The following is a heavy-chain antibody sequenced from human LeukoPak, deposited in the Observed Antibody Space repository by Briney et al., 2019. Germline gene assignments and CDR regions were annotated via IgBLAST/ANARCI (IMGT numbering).Heavy chain of an antibody. Sequence: SETLSLTCTVSGGSISIYYWSWIRQPPGKGLEWIGYIYYSGSTNYNPSLKSRVTISVDTSKNQFSLKLSSVTAADTAVYYCARGRYVTLDYWGQGTLVTVSS. CDR1: GGSISIYY. CDR2: IYYSGST. J-gene: IGHJ4*02. CDR3: ARGRYVTLDY. V-gene: IGHV4-59*01. D-gene: IGHD2-2*01.